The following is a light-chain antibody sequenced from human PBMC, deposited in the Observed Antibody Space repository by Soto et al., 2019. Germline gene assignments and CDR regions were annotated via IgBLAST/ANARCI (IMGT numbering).Light chain of an antibody. Sequence: EIVLTQSQATLSLSPGERATLSCRASQSVTVYVAWYQQRPGQAPRLLIYDSSNRAPGIPARFSGSGSGTDFTLTINNLEPDDFAIYYCQQRSNWPRTTFGQGTRVEIK. J-gene: IGKJ1*01. CDR1: QSVTVY. CDR3: QQRSNWPRTT. V-gene: IGKV3-11*01. CDR2: DSS.